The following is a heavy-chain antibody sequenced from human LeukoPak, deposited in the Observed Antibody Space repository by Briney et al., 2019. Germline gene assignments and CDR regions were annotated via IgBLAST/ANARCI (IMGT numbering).Heavy chain of an antibody. Sequence: SETLSLTCTVSGGSITNLNYYWTWIRQPVGKRLEWIGRIYTSGGTNYNPSLKSRVTMSVDTSKNQFSLKLSSVTAADTAVYYCARVVAAAGAYYFDYWGQGTLVTVSS. J-gene: IGHJ4*02. CDR2: IYTSGGT. CDR3: ARVVAAAGAYYFDY. CDR1: GGSITNLNYY. D-gene: IGHD6-13*01. V-gene: IGHV4-4*07.